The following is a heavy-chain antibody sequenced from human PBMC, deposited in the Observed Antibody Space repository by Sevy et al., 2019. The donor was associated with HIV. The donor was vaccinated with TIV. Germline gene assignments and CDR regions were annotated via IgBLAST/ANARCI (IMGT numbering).Heavy chain of an antibody. CDR2: ISAYNGNT. CDR3: ATSPSGAGTTRASAFDI. CDR1: GYTFTSYG. V-gene: IGHV1-18*04. Sequence: ASVKVSCKASGYTFTSYGISWVRQAPGQGLEWMGWISAYNGNTNYAQKLQGRVTMTTDTSTSTAYMELRSLRSDDTAADYCATSPSGAGTTRASAFDIWGQGTMVTVSS. J-gene: IGHJ3*02. D-gene: IGHD6-19*01.